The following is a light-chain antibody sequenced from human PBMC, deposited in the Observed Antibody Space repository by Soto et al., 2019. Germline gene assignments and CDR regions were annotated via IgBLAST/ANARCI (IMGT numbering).Light chain of an antibody. CDR1: SSDVGGYNY. J-gene: IGLJ1*01. Sequence: QSVLTQPRSVSGSPGQSVTISCTGTSSDVGGYNYVSWYQQHPGKAPKLMIYDVSKRPSGVPDRFSGSKSGNTASLTISGLQAEDEADYCCCSYAGRFYVFGTGTKLTVL. CDR2: DVS. CDR3: CSYAGRFYV. V-gene: IGLV2-11*01.